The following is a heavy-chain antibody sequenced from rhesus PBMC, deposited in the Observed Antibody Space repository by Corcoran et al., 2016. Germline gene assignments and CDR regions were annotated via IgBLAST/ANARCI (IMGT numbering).Heavy chain of an antibody. CDR1: GGSISSDY. J-gene: IGHJ4*01. D-gene: IGHD5-42*01. V-gene: IGHV4-173*01. Sequence: QVQLQESGPGLVKPSETLSLTCAVSGGSISSDYWSWIRQPPGKGLEGIGRISGSGGNTDYNPPLKSLVTISIATSKNQFSLRLRSVTAADTAVYYCARTTELGIPFDYWGQGVQVTVSS. CDR2: ISGSGGNT. CDR3: ARTTELGIPFDY.